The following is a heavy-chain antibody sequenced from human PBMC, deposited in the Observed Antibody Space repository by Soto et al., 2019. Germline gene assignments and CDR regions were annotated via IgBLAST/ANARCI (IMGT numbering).Heavy chain of an antibody. J-gene: IGHJ5*02. V-gene: IGHV1-46*02. Sequence: QVPLVQSGAEVKKPGASVKGSCKASGYTFNKNWLHWVRQAPGQGLEWSGIINPSSGQTIYAQKIQGRVTMTRDTSTSTVYMELSSVRSEDTAVYYCARDHIDTSSAYPYWWCDPWGQGTLVAVSS. CDR1: GYTFNKNW. CDR2: INPSSGQT. D-gene: IGHD3-22*01. CDR3: ARDHIDTSSAYPYWWCDP.